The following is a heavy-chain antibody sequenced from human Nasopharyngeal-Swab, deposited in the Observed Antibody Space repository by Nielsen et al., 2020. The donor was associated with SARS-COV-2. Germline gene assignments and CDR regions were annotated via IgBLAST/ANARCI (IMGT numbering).Heavy chain of an antibody. CDR1: GFTFSSYW. Sequence: GESLKISCAASGFTFSSYWMHWVRQAPGKGLVWVSRINSEGSSTSYADSVKGRFTISRDNAKNTLYLQVNSLRAEDTAVYYCARVRIVGATPDAFDIWGQGTMVTVSS. D-gene: IGHD1-26*01. J-gene: IGHJ3*02. CDR3: ARVRIVGATPDAFDI. CDR2: INSEGSST. V-gene: IGHV3-74*01.